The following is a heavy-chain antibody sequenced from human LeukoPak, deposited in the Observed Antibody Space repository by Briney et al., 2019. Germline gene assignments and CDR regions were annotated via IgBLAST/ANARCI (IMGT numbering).Heavy chain of an antibody. CDR2: ISGGSGYI. Sequence: GGSLRLSCAASGFTFSSYWMHWVRQAPGKGLEWVSSISGGSGYIYYADSVKGRFTISRDNAKNSLYLQMNSLRAEDTAVYYCVGGPIAAAGEDYWGQGILVTVSS. J-gene: IGHJ4*02. CDR1: GFTFSSYW. CDR3: VGGPIAAAGEDY. V-gene: IGHV3-21*01. D-gene: IGHD6-13*01.